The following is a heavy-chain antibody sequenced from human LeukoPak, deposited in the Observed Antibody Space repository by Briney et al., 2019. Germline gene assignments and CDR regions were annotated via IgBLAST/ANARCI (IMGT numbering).Heavy chain of an antibody. Sequence: SETLSLTCAVYGGPFSGYNWNWIRQPPGKGPEWIGEINHSGSTNYDPSLRSRVTISVDTSKNQFSLNLYSVTAADTAVYYCARHYGPWGQGTLVTVSS. D-gene: IGHD3-16*01. CDR3: ARHYGP. V-gene: IGHV4-34*01. CDR1: GGPFSGYN. J-gene: IGHJ4*02. CDR2: INHSGST.